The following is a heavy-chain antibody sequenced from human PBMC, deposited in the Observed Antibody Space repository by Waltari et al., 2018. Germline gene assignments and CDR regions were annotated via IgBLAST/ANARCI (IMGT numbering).Heavy chain of an antibody. D-gene: IGHD3-10*01. Sequence: EVQLVQSGAEVKKPGESLKISCQVSGYSFTDYWIGWVRQMPGKGLEWMGIIYPGYSDTRYSPSFQGQVTFSVDKSINTAYLHWSRLKASDTAMYFCARHRGIGIATQSFEFWGQGTLVTVSP. J-gene: IGHJ4*02. CDR1: GYSFTDYW. CDR2: IYPGYSDT. CDR3: ARHRGIGIATQSFEF. V-gene: IGHV5-51*01.